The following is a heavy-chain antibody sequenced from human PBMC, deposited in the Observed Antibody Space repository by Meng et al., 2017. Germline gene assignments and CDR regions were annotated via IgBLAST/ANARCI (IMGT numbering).Heavy chain of an antibody. V-gene: IGHV4-34*01. CDR2: INHSGST. CDR3: ARGPGRYYYGSGSYHRGFDY. J-gene: IGHJ4*02. CDR1: GGSFRGDY. D-gene: IGHD3-10*01. Sequence: QGQLQQGGAGLLNPSGTLALTCAVDGGSFRGDYWSWIRQPPGKGLEWIGEINHSGSTNYNPSLKSRVTISVDTSKNQFSLKLSSVTAADTAVYYCARGPGRYYYGSGSYHRGFDYWGQGTLVTVSS.